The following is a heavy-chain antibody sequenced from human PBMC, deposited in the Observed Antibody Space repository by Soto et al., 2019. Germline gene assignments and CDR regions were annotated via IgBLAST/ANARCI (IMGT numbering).Heavy chain of an antibody. CDR3: ARGSLYCSSTSCSYGMDV. CDR2: IWFDGSNE. V-gene: IGHV3-33*01. CDR1: GFTFSDYG. J-gene: IGHJ6*02. Sequence: PGGSLRLSCAASGFTFSDYGMHWVRQAPGGGLQWVAVIWFDGSNEHYADSVKGRFTISRDNSKNTLYLQMYSLRAGDTAVYYCARGSLYCSSTSCSYGMDVWGQGTTVTVSS. D-gene: IGHD2-15*01.